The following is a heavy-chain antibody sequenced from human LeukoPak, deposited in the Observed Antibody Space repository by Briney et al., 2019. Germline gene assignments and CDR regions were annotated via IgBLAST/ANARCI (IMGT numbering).Heavy chain of an antibody. J-gene: IGHJ4*02. CDR2: ISYDGNNK. V-gene: IGHV3-30*03. CDR3: ASPTVTTPFDY. D-gene: IGHD4-17*01. CDR1: GFTFSSYG. Sequence: PGGSLRLSCAASGFTFSSYGMHWVRQAPGKGLEWVAVISYDGNNKYYADSVKGRFTISRDNSKNTLYLQMNSLRAEDTAVYYCASPTVTTPFDYWGQGTLVTVSS.